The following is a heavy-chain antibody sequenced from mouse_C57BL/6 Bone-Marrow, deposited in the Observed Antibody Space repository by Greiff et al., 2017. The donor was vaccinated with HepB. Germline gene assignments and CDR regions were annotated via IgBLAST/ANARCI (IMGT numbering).Heavy chain of an antibody. J-gene: IGHJ3*01. CDR3: TPYGLFAY. CDR2: IDPENGDT. Sequence: DVQLQESGAELVRPGASVKLSCTASGFNIKDDYMHWVKQRPEQGLEWIGWIDPENGDTEYASKFQGTATITADTSSNTAYLQLSSLTSEDTAVYYCTPYGLFAYWGQGTLVTVSA. CDR1: GFNIKDDY. V-gene: IGHV14-4*01. D-gene: IGHD1-1*02.